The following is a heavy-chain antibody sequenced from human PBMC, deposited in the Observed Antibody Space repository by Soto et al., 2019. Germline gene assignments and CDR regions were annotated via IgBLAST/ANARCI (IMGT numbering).Heavy chain of an antibody. CDR1: GFTFSSYG. J-gene: IGHJ6*02. D-gene: IGHD6-13*01. Sequence: QVQLVESGGGVVQPGRSLRLSCAASGFTFSSYGMHWVRQAPGKGLEWVAVIWYDGSNKYHADSVRGRFTVSRDNSKNTLYLQMNSLRAEDTAVYYCARDSSSLYYGIDVWGQGITVTVSS. CDR3: ARDSSSLYYGIDV. V-gene: IGHV3-33*01. CDR2: IWYDGSNK.